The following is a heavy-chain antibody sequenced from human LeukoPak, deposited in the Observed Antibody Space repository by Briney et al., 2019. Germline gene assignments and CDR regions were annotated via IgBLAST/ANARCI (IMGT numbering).Heavy chain of an antibody. V-gene: IGHV4-30-4*01. CDR3: ARGGVSRFLEAFDI. D-gene: IGHD3-3*01. J-gene: IGHJ3*02. CDR1: GGSISSSSYY. CDR2: IYYSGST. Sequence: RPSETLSLTCTVSGGSISSSSYYWSWTRQPPGKGLEWIGYIYYSGSTYYNPSLKSRVTISVDTSKNQFSLKLSSVTAADTAVYYCARGGVSRFLEAFDIWGQGTMVTVSS.